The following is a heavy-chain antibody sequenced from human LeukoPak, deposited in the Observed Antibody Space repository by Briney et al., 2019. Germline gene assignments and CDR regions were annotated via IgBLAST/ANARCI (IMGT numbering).Heavy chain of an antibody. CDR2: LYQSGRT. D-gene: IGHD3-3*01. Sequence: PSQTLSLTCVVSGGSISSGGYSWSWIRQPPGKGLEWIGCLYQSGRTSYNPSLKSRVTISVDTSKNQFSLKLSSVTAADTAVYYCAREGYDFWSGHPFDYWGQGTLVTVSS. V-gene: IGHV4-30-2*01. CDR1: GGSISSGGYS. J-gene: IGHJ4*02. CDR3: AREGYDFWSGHPFDY.